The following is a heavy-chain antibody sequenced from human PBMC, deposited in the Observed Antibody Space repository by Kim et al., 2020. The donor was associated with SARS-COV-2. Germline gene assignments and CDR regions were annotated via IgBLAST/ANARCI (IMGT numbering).Heavy chain of an antibody. J-gene: IGHJ4*02. D-gene: IGHD5-18*01. CDR3: ARQGRQLWLEFDY. CDR1: GFTFSSYS. V-gene: IGHV3-21*01. Sequence: GGSLRLSCAASGFTFSSYSMNWVRQAPGKGLEWVSSISSSSSYIYYADSVKGRFTISRDNAKNSLYLQMNSLRAEDTAVYYCARQGRQLWLEFDYWGQGTLVTVSS. CDR2: ISSSSSYI.